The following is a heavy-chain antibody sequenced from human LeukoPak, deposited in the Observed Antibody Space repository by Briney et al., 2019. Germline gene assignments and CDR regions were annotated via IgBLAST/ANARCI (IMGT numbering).Heavy chain of an antibody. CDR3: AKDRVSPGFNWFDP. D-gene: IGHD2/OR15-2a*01. Sequence: GGSLRLSCAASGVIISSYAMSWVRQAPGKGLEWVSAINGRGDNTYNADFVKGRFTISRDNSKSTVYLQMNSLRTEDTAVYYCAKDRVSPGFNWFDPWGQGTLVTVSS. J-gene: IGHJ5*02. V-gene: IGHV3-23*01. CDR1: GVIISSYA. CDR2: INGRGDNT.